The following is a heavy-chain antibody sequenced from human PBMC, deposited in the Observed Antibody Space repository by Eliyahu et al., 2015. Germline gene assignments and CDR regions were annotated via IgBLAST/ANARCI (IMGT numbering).Heavy chain of an antibody. J-gene: IGHJ6*02. CDR1: GFXFSSXG. D-gene: IGHD4-17*01. CDR2: IWYDGSNK. V-gene: IGHV3-33*01. CDR3: ARERGTLYGDYDYYYYGMDV. Sequence: QVQLVESGGGVVQPGRSLRLSCAASGFXFSSXGXHWVRQAPGKGLEGVAVIWYDGSNKYYADSVKGRFTISRDNSKNTLYLQMNSLRAEDTAVYYCARERGTLYGDYDYYYYGMDVWGQGTTVTVSS.